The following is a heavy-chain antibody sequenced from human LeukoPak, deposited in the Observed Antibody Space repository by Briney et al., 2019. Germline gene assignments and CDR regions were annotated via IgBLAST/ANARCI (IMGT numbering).Heavy chain of an antibody. D-gene: IGHD5-18*01. Sequence: GGSLRLSCAASGFTFSSYEMNWVRQAPGKGLEWVSYISSSGSTIYYADSVKGRFTISRDNAKNSLYLQMNSLRAEDTAVYYCARTRGYSYGPLDYWGQGTLVTVSS. CDR2: ISSSGSTI. V-gene: IGHV3-48*03. J-gene: IGHJ4*02. CDR3: ARTRGYSYGPLDY. CDR1: GFTFSSYE.